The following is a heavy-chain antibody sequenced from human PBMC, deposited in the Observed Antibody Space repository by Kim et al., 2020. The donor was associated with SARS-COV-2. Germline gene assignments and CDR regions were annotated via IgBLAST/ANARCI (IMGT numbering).Heavy chain of an antibody. J-gene: IGHJ3*02. D-gene: IGHD6-19*01. Sequence: GGSLRLSCAASGFTFSSYAMSWVRQAPGKGLEWVSAISGSGGSTYYAYSVKGRFTISRDNSKNTLYLQMNSVRAEVTAVYYCAKEGVWQWPGDDAFDIWGQGTMVTVSS. V-gene: IGHV3-23*01. CDR2: ISGSGGST. CDR1: GFTFSSYA. CDR3: AKEGVWQWPGDDAFDI.